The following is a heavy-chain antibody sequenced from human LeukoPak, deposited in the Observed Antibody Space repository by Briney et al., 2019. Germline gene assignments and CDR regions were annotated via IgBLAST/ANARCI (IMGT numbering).Heavy chain of an antibody. CDR1: GYSISSGYY. J-gene: IGHJ4*02. D-gene: IGHD3-22*01. CDR3: ARGGIVVIPALDF. V-gene: IGHV4-38-2*01. Sequence: PSETLSLTCAVSGYSISSGYYWGWIRQPPGKGLEWIGCSYHTGTTYYNPSLQSRVTISVDTAKNPFYLTLSSVTATDTAVYYCARGGIVVIPALDFWGQGTQVTVSS. CDR2: SYHTGTT.